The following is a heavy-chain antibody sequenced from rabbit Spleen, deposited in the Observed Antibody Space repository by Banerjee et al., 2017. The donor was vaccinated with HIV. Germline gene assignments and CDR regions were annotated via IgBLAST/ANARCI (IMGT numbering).Heavy chain of an antibody. D-gene: IGHD6-1*01. CDR2: IDTGSGGT. Sequence: QSLEESGGDLVKPGASLTLTCTASGFSFSSSDYMCWVRQAPGKGLEWIGCIDTGSGGTYYASWAKGRFTISKTSSTTVDLKMTSLTVADTATYFCTRDALGYALYSYSSPLWGQGTLVTVS. J-gene: IGHJ4*01. V-gene: IGHV1S40*01. CDR3: TRDALGYALYSYSSPL. CDR1: GFSFSSSDY.